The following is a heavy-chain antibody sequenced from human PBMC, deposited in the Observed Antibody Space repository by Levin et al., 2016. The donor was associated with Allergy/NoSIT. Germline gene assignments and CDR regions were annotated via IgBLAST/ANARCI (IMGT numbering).Heavy chain of an antibody. CDR3: AKSTLTIYSGTYYDRSRGGDLYFDY. D-gene: IGHD1-26*01. CDR2: ISYDGSNK. V-gene: IGHV3-30*18. J-gene: IGHJ4*02. Sequence: VRQAPGKGLEWVAVISYDGSNKYYADSVKGRFTISRDNSKNTLYLQMNSLRAEDTAVYYCAKSTLTIYSGTYYDRSRGGDLYFDYWGQGTRVTVSS.